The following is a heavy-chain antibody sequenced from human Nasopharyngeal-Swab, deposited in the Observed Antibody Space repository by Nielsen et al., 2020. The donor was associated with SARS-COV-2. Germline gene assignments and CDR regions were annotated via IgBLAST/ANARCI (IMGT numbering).Heavy chain of an antibody. CDR1: GFTFSSYS. V-gene: IGHV3-64*02. Sequence: GESLKISCAASGFTFSSYSMHWVRQAPGKGLEYVSAISGDGGGRYYGDSVKGRFTVSRDNSKNTLYLQMGSLRAEDMAVYYCAKTEKPGGSYCMDVWGKGTTVTVSS. J-gene: IGHJ6*03. CDR2: ISGDGGGR. D-gene: IGHD3-16*01. CDR3: AKTEKPGGSYCMDV.